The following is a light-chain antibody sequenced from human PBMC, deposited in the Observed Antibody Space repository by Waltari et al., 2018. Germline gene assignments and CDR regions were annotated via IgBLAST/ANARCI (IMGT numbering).Light chain of an antibody. CDR3: CSYAGSITFWV. J-gene: IGLJ3*02. CDR1: SSDVGGYNY. Sequence: QSALTQPRPVSGSPGQSVTISCTGTSSDVGGYNYVSWYQHHPGKAPKLIIYDVTTRPSGVPDRFSASKSDNTASLTISGLQAEDEADYYCCSYAGSITFWVFGGGTKLTVL. CDR2: DVT. V-gene: IGLV2-11*01.